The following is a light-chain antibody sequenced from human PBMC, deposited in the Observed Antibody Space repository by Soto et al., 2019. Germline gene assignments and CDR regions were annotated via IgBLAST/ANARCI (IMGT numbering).Light chain of an antibody. Sequence: EIVLTQSPGTLSLSPGERATLSCRASQSVSSSYVAWYQHKPVQAPRLLIYGASGRATGIPDRFSGSRSGSDFTLTSSRLEPADFAVYYCQQYGSPPPVTFGQGTRLEI. J-gene: IGKJ5*01. CDR3: QQYGSPPPVT. CDR1: QSVSSSY. CDR2: GAS. V-gene: IGKV3-20*01.